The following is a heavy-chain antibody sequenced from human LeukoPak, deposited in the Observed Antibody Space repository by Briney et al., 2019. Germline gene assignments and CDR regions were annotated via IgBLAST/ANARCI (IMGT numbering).Heavy chain of an antibody. J-gene: IGHJ1*01. CDR2: FDPEDGET. CDR3: ATLGYCSSTSCYAVIEYFQH. CDR1: GYTLTELS. V-gene: IGHV1-24*01. D-gene: IGHD2-2*01. Sequence: APVKVSCKVSGYTLTELSMHWVRQAPGKGLEWMGGFDPEDGETNYAQKFQGRVTMTEDTSTDTAYMELSSLRSDDTAVYYCATLGYCSSTSCYAVIEYFQHWGQGTLVGDCS.